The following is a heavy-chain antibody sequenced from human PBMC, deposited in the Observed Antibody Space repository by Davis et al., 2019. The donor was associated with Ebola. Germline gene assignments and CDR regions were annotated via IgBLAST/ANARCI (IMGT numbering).Heavy chain of an antibody. V-gene: IGHV4-59*03. D-gene: IGHD7-27*01. Sequence: PGGSLRLSCTVSGASINNHFWNWIRQIPGKGLEWVGYIHHSGSTNYNPSLKSRLSMSVDVSKNQFSLELSSVTAADTAVYYCVRTAESTLVFDYWGQGALVTVSS. J-gene: IGHJ4*02. CDR1: GASINNHF. CDR3: VRTAESTLVFDY. CDR2: IHHSGST.